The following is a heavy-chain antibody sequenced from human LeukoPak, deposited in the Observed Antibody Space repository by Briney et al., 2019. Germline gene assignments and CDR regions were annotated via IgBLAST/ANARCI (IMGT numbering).Heavy chain of an antibody. J-gene: IGHJ4*02. CDR1: GFSFSRYA. CDR3: AKEGRPNSGGGFFDY. D-gene: IGHD5-12*01. V-gene: IGHV3-23*01. Sequence: GGSLRLSCAASGFSFSRYAMGWVRQAPGKGLEWVSTVNESGGRTYYADSVKGRFTMSRDNSRSTLYLQVNSLRAEDTAVYYCAKEGRPNSGGGFFDYWGQGTRVTVSS. CDR2: VNESGGRT.